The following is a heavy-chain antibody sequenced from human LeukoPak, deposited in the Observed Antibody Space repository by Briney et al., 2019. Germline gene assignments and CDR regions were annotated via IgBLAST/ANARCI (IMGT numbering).Heavy chain of an antibody. V-gene: IGHV3-23*01. CDR2: LPGRADRM. J-gene: IGHJ4*02. D-gene: IGHD2-15*01. Sequence: GGSLRLSCAASGFTLSNFVMNWVRQAPGKGLEWVASLPGRADRMYHAPSVRGRFTISRDNSENTLYPQMNSLRAEDTAVYYCARAPLVSCGGTRCYELDYWGQGTLVTVSS. CDR1: GFTLSNFV. CDR3: ARAPLVSCGGTRCYELDY.